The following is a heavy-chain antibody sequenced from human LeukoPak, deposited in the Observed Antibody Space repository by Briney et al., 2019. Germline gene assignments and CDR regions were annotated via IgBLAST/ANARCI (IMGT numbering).Heavy chain of an antibody. J-gene: IGHJ6*02. CDR3: ATKAVAGDYYYYGMDV. V-gene: IGHV3-21*04. Sequence: GGSLRLSCAASGFSFSSYSMNWVRQAPGKGLEWVSSISSSHSSIYYADSVKGRFTISRDNAKNSLYLQMNSLRADDTAVYYCATKAVAGDYYYYGMDVWGQGATVTVSS. CDR2: ISSSHSSI. CDR1: GFSFSSYS. D-gene: IGHD6-19*01.